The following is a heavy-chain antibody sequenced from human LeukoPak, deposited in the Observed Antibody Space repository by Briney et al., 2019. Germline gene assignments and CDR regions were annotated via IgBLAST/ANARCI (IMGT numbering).Heavy chain of an antibody. V-gene: IGHV3-21*01. CDR3: ARDQFIHAFDI. J-gene: IGHJ3*02. CDR2: IYSTTTYI. Sequence: GGSLRLSCAASGVTFSSFSMNWVRQAPGKGLEWVSPIYSTTTYIYYADSLKGRFTISRDNAENSLYLQMNSLRAEDTAVYYCARDQFIHAFDIWGQGTMVTVSS. D-gene: IGHD5-24*01. CDR1: GVTFSSFS.